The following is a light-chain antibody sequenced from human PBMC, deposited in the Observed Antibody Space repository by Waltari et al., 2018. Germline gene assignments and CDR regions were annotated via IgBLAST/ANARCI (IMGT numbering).Light chain of an antibody. V-gene: IGKV3-15*01. CDR3: QQYNNWSPWT. Sequence: EIVMTQSPATLSVSPGERATLSCRASQSVSSNLAWYQQEPGQAPRLLIYGASTRATGSPARFSGSGSGTEFTLTISSLQSEDFAVYYCQQYNNWSPWTFGQGTKVEIK. CDR2: GAS. CDR1: QSVSSN. J-gene: IGKJ1*01.